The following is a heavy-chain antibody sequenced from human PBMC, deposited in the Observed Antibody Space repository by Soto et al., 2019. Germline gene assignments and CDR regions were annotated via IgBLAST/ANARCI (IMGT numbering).Heavy chain of an antibody. D-gene: IGHD6-19*01. CDR3: ARRISGVAVAGNFDL. Sequence: QLQLQESGPGLVKPSETLSLTCTVSGGSISSSSYYWGWIRQPPGKGLEWIGSIYYSGSTYYNPSLKSRVTISVDTSKNQFSLKLSSVTAADTAVYYCARRISGVAVAGNFDLWGRGTLVTVSS. J-gene: IGHJ2*01. V-gene: IGHV4-39*01. CDR1: GGSISSSSYY. CDR2: IYYSGST.